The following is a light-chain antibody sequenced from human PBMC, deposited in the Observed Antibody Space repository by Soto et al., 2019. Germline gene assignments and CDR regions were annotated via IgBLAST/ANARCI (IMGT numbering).Light chain of an antibody. Sequence: EIVLTPSPGTLSLSPVERATLSCRASQSVSSSYLAWYQQKPGQAPRLLIYGASSRATGIPDRFSGSGSGTEFTLTISSLQSEDFAVYYCLQYNNWWTFGQGTKVDIK. CDR2: GAS. CDR3: LQYNNWWT. V-gene: IGKV3-20*01. CDR1: QSVSSSY. J-gene: IGKJ1*01.